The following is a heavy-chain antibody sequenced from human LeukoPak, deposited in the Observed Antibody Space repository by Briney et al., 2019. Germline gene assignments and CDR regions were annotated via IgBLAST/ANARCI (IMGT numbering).Heavy chain of an antibody. D-gene: IGHD4-23*01. J-gene: IGHJ4*02. CDR2: IWYDGSNK. V-gene: IGHV3-33*06. CDR1: GFTFSSYG. Sequence: GRSLRLSCVASGFTFSSYGMHWVRQAPGKGLEWVALIWYDGSNKYYADSVKGRFTISRDNSKNTLYLQMNSLRADDTAVYYCAKGVYGGNSAPENYWGQGTLVTVSS. CDR3: AKGVYGGNSAPENY.